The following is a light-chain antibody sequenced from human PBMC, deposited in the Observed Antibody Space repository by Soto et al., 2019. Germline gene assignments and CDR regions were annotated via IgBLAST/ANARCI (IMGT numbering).Light chain of an antibody. Sequence: DIQMTQSQSSLSASVGDRVTMTCRASQDIRNYVAWYQQKPGEVPKLLIYAASTLQSGVPARFSGGGFGTDFTLTISSLRPEDVATYYCQRYHSALLTFGPGTKVDLK. CDR1: QDIRNY. V-gene: IGKV1-27*01. J-gene: IGKJ3*01. CDR3: QRYHSALLT. CDR2: AAS.